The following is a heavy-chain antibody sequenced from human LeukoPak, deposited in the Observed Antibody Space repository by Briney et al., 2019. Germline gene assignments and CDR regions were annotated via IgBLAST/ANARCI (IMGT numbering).Heavy chain of an antibody. CDR3: ARAICSGGSCYSNY. CDR2: INPNSGGT. Sequence: SSVKVSCKASGGTFSSYAISWVRQAPGQGLEWMGWINPNSGGTNYAQKFQGRVTMTRDTSISTAYMELSRLRSDDTAVYYCARAICSGGSCYSNYWGQGTLVTVSS. J-gene: IGHJ4*02. D-gene: IGHD2-15*01. CDR1: GGTFSSYA. V-gene: IGHV1-2*02.